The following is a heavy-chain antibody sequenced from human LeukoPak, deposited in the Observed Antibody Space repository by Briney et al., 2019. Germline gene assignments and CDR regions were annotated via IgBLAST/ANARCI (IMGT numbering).Heavy chain of an antibody. D-gene: IGHD3-3*01. CDR1: GFTFSSSA. Sequence: PGGSLRLSCAVSGFTFSSSAMSWVRQAPGKGLEWISYISSSSRAIYYADSVKGRFTISRDNAKNSLYLQMNSLRAEDTAVYYCVRASDFWSGAYYYSMDVWGKGTTVTVSS. V-gene: IGHV3-48*01. CDR2: ISSSSRAI. CDR3: VRASDFWSGAYYYSMDV. J-gene: IGHJ6*03.